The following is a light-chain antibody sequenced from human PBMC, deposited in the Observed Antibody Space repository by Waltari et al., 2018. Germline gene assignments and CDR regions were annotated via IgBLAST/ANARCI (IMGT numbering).Light chain of an antibody. CDR2: MAS. V-gene: IGKV1-5*03. Sequence: DIQMTQSPSTLSASVGDRVTISCRASQSVGTWLAWYQQKPGKAPTLLIYMASSLESGVPSRLRGSGSGTECTLTISSLQPDGFATYSCQQYSSFSTFGQGTKVNI. CDR3: QQYSSFST. J-gene: IGKJ2*01. CDR1: QSVGTW.